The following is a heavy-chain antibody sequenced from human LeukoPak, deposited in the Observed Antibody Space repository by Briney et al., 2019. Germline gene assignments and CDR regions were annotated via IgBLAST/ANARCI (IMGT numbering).Heavy chain of an antibody. Sequence: SETLSLTCAVYGGSFSGYYWSWIRQPPGKGLEWIGEINHSGSTNYNPSLKSRVTISVDTSKNQFSLKLSSVTAADTAVYYCAGGGHGSGRYIDYWGQGTLVTVSS. J-gene: IGHJ4*02. CDR1: GGSFSGYY. V-gene: IGHV4-34*01. CDR3: AGGGHGSGRYIDY. CDR2: INHSGST. D-gene: IGHD3-10*01.